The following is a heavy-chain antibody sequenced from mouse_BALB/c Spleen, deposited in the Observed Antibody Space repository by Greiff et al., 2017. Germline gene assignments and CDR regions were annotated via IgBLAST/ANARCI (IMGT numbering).Heavy chain of an antibody. CDR1: GFTFSSYG. V-gene: IGHV5-6*01. Sequence: EVQLVESGGDSVQPGGSLKLSCAASGFTFSSYGMSWVRQTPDKRLEWVATISSGGSNTYYPDSVKGRFTISRDNAKNTLYLQMSSLKSEDTAMYYCARQTGRYFDYWGEGTTLTVSS. CDR2: ISSGGSNT. J-gene: IGHJ2*01. D-gene: IGHD4-1*01. CDR3: ARQTGRYFDY.